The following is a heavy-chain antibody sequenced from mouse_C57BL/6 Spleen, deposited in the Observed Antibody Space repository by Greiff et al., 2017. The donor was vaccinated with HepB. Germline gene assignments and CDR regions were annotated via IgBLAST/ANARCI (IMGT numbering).Heavy chain of an antibody. V-gene: IGHV1-59*01. CDR2: IDPSDSYT. Sequence: VQLQQSGAELVRPGTSVKLSCKASGYTFTSYWMHWVKQRPGQGLEWIGVIDPSDSYTNYNQKFKGKATLTVDTSSSTAYMQLSSLTSEDSAVYYCARGGLRGAMDYWGQGTSVTVSS. J-gene: IGHJ4*01. CDR1: GYTFTSYW. D-gene: IGHD1-1*01. CDR3: ARGGLRGAMDY.